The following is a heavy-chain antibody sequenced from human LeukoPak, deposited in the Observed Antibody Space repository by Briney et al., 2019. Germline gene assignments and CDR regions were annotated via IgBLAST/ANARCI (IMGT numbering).Heavy chain of an antibody. D-gene: IGHD6-19*01. Sequence: PGGSLTLSCAASGLTFSSYAMSWVRQPPGKGLEWVSAISRSGGSTYYAAFVKGRITIFRDNSKNTLHPQMNSLRAWDTGVYYCAKLSGWSGYWGRGTLVTVPS. CDR3: AKLSGWSGY. V-gene: IGHV3-23*01. CDR1: GLTFSSYA. CDR2: ISRSGGST. J-gene: IGHJ4*02.